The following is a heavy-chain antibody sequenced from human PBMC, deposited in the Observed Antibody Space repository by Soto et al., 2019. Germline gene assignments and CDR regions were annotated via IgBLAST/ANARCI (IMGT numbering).Heavy chain of an antibody. CDR1: GFACRSYN. CDR3: ASTTVVAATFDF. D-gene: IGHD2-15*01. J-gene: IGHJ4*02. Sequence: EVQLVESGGGLVKPGGSLTLSCGASGFACRSYNMNWVRQAPGKGLEWVASISSGSSNIYYADSVKGRFTISRDNAKNSLYLQMDSLRAEDSAVYYCASTTVVAATFDFWGQGTLVTVSS. V-gene: IGHV3-21*01. CDR2: ISSGSSNI.